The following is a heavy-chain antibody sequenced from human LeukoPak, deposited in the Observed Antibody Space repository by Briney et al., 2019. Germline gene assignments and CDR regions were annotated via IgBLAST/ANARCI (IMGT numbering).Heavy chain of an antibody. CDR3: ARANFLYCSSTTCLFDY. Sequence: GSAVPVTCKASGYTFTDYYLHWVGQAPGQGVEWMGWINPNSGDRNYAQKFQGRVTMTRDTSISTAHMEMSRLRSDDTAVYYCARANFLYCSSTTCLFDYWGQGTLVTVSS. J-gene: IGHJ4*02. CDR1: GYTFTDYY. D-gene: IGHD2-2*01. V-gene: IGHV1-2*02. CDR2: INPNSGDR.